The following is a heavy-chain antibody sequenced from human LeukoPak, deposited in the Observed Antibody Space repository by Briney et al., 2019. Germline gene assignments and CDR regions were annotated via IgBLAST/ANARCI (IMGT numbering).Heavy chain of an antibody. D-gene: IGHD6-19*01. V-gene: IGHV3-21*06. Sequence: GESLRLSCAASGFMFSNYSMNWVRPAPGRGLEWVSSISRLSSYINYADSVKGRFTISRDNAKNSLELHLSRLRPEDTALYYCVRRPYRSGFDFWGQGTLVTVSS. CDR1: GFMFSNYS. CDR2: ISRLSSYI. CDR3: VRRPYRSGFDF. J-gene: IGHJ4*02.